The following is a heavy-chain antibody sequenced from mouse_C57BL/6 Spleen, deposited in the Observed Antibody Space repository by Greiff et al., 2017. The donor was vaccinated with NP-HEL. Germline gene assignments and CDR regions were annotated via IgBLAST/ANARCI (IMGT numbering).Heavy chain of an antibody. Sequence: VQLKQSGPELVKPGASVKISCKASGYSFTGYYMNWVKQSPEKSLEWIGEINPSTGGTTYNQKFKAKATLTVDKSSSTAYTQLKSLTSEDSAVYYCARAEGTGTFDYWGQGTTLTVSS. D-gene: IGHD4-1*01. CDR2: INPSTGGT. CDR3: ARAEGTGTFDY. CDR1: GYSFTGYY. V-gene: IGHV1-42*01. J-gene: IGHJ2*01.